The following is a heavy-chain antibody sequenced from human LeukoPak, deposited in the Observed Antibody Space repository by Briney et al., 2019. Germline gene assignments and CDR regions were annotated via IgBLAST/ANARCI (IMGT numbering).Heavy chain of an antibody. CDR1: GFTFSNAW. CDR2: IKSKTDGGTT. J-gene: IGHJ4*02. V-gene: IGHV3-15*01. CDR3: TLYSSGSYVGY. D-gene: IGHD6-19*01. Sequence: PGGAPRLSCAASGFTFSNAWMSWVRQAPGKGLEWVGRIKSKTDGGTTEHAAPVKGRFTISRDDSENTLYLQMNSLETEDTAVYFCTLYSSGSYVGYWGQGTLVTVSS.